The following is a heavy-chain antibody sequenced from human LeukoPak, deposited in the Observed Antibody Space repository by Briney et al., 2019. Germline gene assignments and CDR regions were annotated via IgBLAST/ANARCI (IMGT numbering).Heavy chain of an antibody. Sequence: PGGSLRLSCAASGFTFSSYWMSWVRQAPGKGLEWVANIKQDGSEKYYVDSVKGRFTISRDNAKNSLYLQMNSLRAEDTAVYYCARLRNGDKFYDFWSGGSGDAFDIXXXXTXVXVSS. CDR1: GFTFSSYW. J-gene: IGHJ3*02. CDR3: ARLRNGDKFYDFWSGGSGDAFDI. V-gene: IGHV3-7*01. CDR2: IKQDGSEK. D-gene: IGHD3-3*01.